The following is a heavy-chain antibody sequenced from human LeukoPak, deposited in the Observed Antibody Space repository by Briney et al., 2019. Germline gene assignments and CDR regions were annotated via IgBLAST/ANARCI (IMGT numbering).Heavy chain of an antibody. V-gene: IGHV1-2*06. CDR3: AVVGATPGY. CDR2: INPNSGGT. Sequence: ASVTVSCKASGGTFSSYAISWVRQAPGQGLEWMGRINPNSGGTNYAQKFQGRVTMTRDTSISTAYMELSRLRSDDTAVYYCAVVGATPGYWGQGTLVTVSS. D-gene: IGHD1-26*01. CDR1: GGTFSSYA. J-gene: IGHJ4*02.